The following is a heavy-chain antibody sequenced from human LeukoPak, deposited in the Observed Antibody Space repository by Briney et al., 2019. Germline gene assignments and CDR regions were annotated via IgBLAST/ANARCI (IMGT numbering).Heavy chain of an antibody. D-gene: IGHD7-27*01. CDR2: IYPGDFDI. Sequence: GESLKISCQGSGYSFTSYWIGWVRQMPGKGLEWMGIIYPGDFDIRYSPSSQGQVTISADKSISTAYLQWSSLKASDTAMYYCARHGTGDNWYFDLWGRGTLVTVSS. V-gene: IGHV5-51*01. J-gene: IGHJ2*01. CDR1: GYSFTSYW. CDR3: ARHGTGDNWYFDL.